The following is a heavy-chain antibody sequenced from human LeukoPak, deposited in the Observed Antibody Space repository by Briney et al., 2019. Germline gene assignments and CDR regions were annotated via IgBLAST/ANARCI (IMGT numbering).Heavy chain of an antibody. CDR3: ARLFTGYYDGSGYQGAIHWFDP. CDR1: GGSISRGGYS. CDR2: NYQNGST. J-gene: IGHJ5*02. D-gene: IGHD3-22*01. V-gene: IGHV4-30-2*01. Sequence: SETLSLTCADSGGSISRGGYSWSWIRQPPGNGLGWIVYNYQNGSTYNKPPLRSGVTISVDRSKNHCSLKLRALTAADTAVYYCARLFTGYYDGSGYQGAIHWFDPWGQGTLVTVSS.